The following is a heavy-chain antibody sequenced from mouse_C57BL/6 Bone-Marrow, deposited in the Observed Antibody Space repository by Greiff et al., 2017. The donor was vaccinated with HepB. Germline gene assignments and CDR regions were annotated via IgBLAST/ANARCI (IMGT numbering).Heavy chain of an antibody. V-gene: IGHV1-55*01. Sequence: VQLQQPGAELVKPGASVKMSCKASGYTFTSYWITWVKQRPGQGLEWIGDIYPGSGSTNYNEKFKSKATLTVDTSSSTAYMQLSSLISEDSAVYYCAREGCFYYGMDYWGQGTSVTVSS. D-gene: IGHD3-3*01. CDR1: GYTFTSYW. CDR3: AREGCFYYGMDY. CDR2: IYPGSGST. J-gene: IGHJ4*01.